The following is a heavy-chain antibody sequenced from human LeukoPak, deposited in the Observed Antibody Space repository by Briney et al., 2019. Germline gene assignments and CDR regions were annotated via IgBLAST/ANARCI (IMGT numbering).Heavy chain of an antibody. CDR3: AKEGSNGDFDY. CDR1: GFTFSSYD. V-gene: IGHV3-30*18. J-gene: IGHJ4*02. Sequence: GRSLRLSCAASGFTFSSYDMHWVLQAPGKGLEWVTVISYDGSNKYYGDSVKGRFTISRDNSKNTLYLKMNSLRAEDTAVYYCAKEGSNGDFDYWGQGTLVTVSS. D-gene: IGHD1-26*01. CDR2: ISYDGSNK.